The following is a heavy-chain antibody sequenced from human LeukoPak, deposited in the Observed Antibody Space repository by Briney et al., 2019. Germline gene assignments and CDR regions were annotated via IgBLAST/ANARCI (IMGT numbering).Heavy chain of an antibody. CDR3: ARGEIYSGYYFDY. D-gene: IGHD1-26*01. Sequence: SQTLSLTCTVSGGSISSGSYYWSWIRQPAGKGLEWIGRIYTSGSTNYNPSLKSRVTISVDTSKNQVSLKLSSVTAADTAVYYCARGEIYSGYYFDYWGQGTLVTVSS. CDR1: GGSISSGSYY. CDR2: IYTSGST. J-gene: IGHJ4*02. V-gene: IGHV4-61*02.